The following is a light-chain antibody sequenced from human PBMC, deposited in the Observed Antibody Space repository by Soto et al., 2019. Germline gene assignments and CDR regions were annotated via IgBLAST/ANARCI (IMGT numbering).Light chain of an antibody. Sequence: QLVLTQSPSASASLGASVKLTCTLSSGHSSYAIAWHQQQPEKGPRYLMKLNSDGSHSKGDGIPDRFSGSSSGAERYLTISSLQSEDEADYYCQTWGTGNQGVFGTGTKLTVL. J-gene: IGLJ1*01. CDR1: SGHSSYA. V-gene: IGLV4-69*01. CDR3: QTWGTGNQGV. CDR2: LNSDGSH.